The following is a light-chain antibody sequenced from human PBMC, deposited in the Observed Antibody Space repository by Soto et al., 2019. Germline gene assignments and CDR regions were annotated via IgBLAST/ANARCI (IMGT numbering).Light chain of an antibody. V-gene: IGLV2-11*01. CDR3: CSYAGSNPLV. CDR1: SSDVGGYNY. Sequence: QSALTQPRSVSGSPGQSVTISCTGTSSDVGGYNYVTWYQQHAGKAPKLRIYDVSKRPSGVPDRFSGSKSGNTASLTISGLQAEDEAEYYCCSYAGSNPLVFGGGTKLTVL. J-gene: IGLJ3*02. CDR2: DVS.